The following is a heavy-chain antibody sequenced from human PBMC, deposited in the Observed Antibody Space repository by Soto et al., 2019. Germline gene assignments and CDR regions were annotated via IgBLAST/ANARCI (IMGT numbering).Heavy chain of an antibody. D-gene: IGHD3-22*01. J-gene: IGHJ3*01. V-gene: IGHV4-34*01. CDR3: ARRGDYYDSSGYANDV. CDR1: GGSFSGYY. CDR2: INHSGST. Sequence: PSETLSLTCAVYGGSFSGYYWSWIRQPPGKGLEWIGEINHSGSTNYNPSLKSRVTISVDTSKNQFSLKLTSVTAADTAVYYCARRGDYYDSSGYANDVWGQGTMVTVS.